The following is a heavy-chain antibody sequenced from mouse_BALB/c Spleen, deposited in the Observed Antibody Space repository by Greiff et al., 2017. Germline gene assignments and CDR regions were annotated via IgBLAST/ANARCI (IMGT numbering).Heavy chain of an antibody. CDR3: TMIYYDYDGFAY. J-gene: IGHJ3*01. D-gene: IGHD2-4*01. Sequence: QVQLKQSGPGLVQPSQSLSITCTVSGFSLTSYGVHWVRQSPGKGLEWLGVIWSGGSTDYNAAFISRLSISKDNSKSQVFFKMNSLQANDTAMYYCTMIYYDYDGFAYWGQGTLVTVSA. V-gene: IGHV2-2*02. CDR1: GFSLTSYG. CDR2: IWSGGST.